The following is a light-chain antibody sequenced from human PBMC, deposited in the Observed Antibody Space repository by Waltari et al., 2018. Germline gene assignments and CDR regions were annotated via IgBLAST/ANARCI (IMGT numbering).Light chain of an antibody. Sequence: SYELTQPPSVSMSPGQTARITCSGELLQKNFASWFQQKSGQAPVLVIYEDSKRPSGIPEKFSGSSSGTVSTLTISGAQLEDEADYYCYSTDNSGHGVFGGGTKVTVL. J-gene: IGLJ3*02. CDR2: EDS. CDR1: LLQKNF. CDR3: YSTDNSGHGV. V-gene: IGLV3-10*01.